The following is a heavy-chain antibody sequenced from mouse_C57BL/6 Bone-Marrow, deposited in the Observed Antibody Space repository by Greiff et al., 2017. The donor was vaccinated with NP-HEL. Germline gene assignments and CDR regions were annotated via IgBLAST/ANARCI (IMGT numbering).Heavy chain of an antibody. CDR2: INPSTGGT. CDR1: GYSFTGYY. J-gene: IGHJ3*01. CDR3: ARSGYYGSSLAWFAY. V-gene: IGHV1-42*01. D-gene: IGHD1-1*01. Sequence: EVQLQQSGPELVKPGASVKISCKASGYSFTGYYMNWVKQSPEKSLEWIGEINPSTGGTTYNQKFKAKATLTVDKSSSTAYMQLKSLTSEDSAVYYCARSGYYGSSLAWFAYWGKGTLVTVSA.